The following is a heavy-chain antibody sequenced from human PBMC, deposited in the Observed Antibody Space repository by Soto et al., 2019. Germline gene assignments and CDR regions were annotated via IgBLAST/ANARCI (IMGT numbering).Heavy chain of an antibody. CDR2: INSDGSST. CDR3: ARESGWLPYHY. CDR1: GFTFSSYW. Sequence: GGSLRLSCAASGFTFSSYWMHWVRQAPGKGLAWVSRINSDGSSTSYADSVKGRFTISRDNAKNTLYLQMNSLRAEDTAVYYCARESGWLPYHYWGQGTLVTVSS. J-gene: IGHJ4*02. V-gene: IGHV3-74*01. D-gene: IGHD6-19*01.